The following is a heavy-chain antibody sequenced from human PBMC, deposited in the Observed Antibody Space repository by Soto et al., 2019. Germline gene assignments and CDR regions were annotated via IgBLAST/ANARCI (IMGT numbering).Heavy chain of an antibody. CDR3: ARGPVYAGYFDY. CDR1: GGTFSNYA. CDR2: IILPFGTA. J-gene: IGHJ4*02. Sequence: SVKVSCKASGGTFSNYAISWVRQAPGQGLEWMGGIILPFGTANYAQKFQGRVTITADESMTTAYMGLSGLRSEDTAVYYCARGPVYAGYFDYWGQGTLVTVSS. D-gene: IGHD4-17*01. V-gene: IGHV1-69*13.